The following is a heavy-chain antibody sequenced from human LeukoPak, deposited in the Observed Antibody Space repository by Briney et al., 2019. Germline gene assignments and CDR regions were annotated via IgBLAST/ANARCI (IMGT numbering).Heavy chain of an antibody. CDR1: GFTVSSNY. V-gene: IGHV3-53*01. CDR3: ARSGAFNYGMDV. CDR2: IYSGGST. Sequence: PGGSLRLSCAASGFTVSSNYMSWVRQAPGKGLEWVSVIYSGGSTYYADSVKGRFTISRDNSKNTLYLQMNSPRAEDTAVYYCARSGAFNYGMDVWGQGTTVTVSS. J-gene: IGHJ6*02. D-gene: IGHD1-26*01.